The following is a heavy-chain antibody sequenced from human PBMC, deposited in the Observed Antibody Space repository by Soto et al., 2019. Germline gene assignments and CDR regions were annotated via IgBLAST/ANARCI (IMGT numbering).Heavy chain of an antibody. CDR1: GDNLIRYA. J-gene: IGHJ6*02. D-gene: IGHD1-20*01. Sequence: QVQLVQSGAEVKKPGTSVKVSFKASGDNLIRYAISWVRQDRGQGIEWMGGIIPIFGTADYAQKFQGRVTISADEPTSTAAMDLSSLSSDYTPVYYCASRITASPKSNYGISVWCPENWYTVAS. CDR2: IIPIFGTA. CDR3: ASRITASPKSNYGISV. V-gene: IGHV1-69*12.